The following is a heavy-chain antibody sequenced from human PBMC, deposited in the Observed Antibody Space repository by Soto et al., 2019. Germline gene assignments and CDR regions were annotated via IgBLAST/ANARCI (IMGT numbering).Heavy chain of an antibody. J-gene: IGHJ2*01. V-gene: IGHV1-69*12. CDR2: IIPIFGTA. D-gene: IGHD1-26*01. CDR1: GGTFSSYA. Sequence: QVQLVQSGAEVKKPGSSVKVSCKASGGTFSSYAISWVRQAPGQGLEWMGGIIPIFGTANYAQKFQGRVTITADEATSTAYMELSSLRSEDTAVYYCARMGGSYSSSGDEEKDLWGRGTLVTVSS. CDR3: ARMGGSYSSSGDEEKDL.